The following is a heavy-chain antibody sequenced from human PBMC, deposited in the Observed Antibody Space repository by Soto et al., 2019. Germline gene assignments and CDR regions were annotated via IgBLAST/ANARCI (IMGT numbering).Heavy chain of an antibody. Sequence: QVQLVESGGGVVQPGRSLRLSCAASGFTFSSYAMHWVRQAPGKGLEWVTIIWYDGSNKNYAVSVKGRFTISRDNSKNTVYLQMNSLRVEDTAVYYCARDSGGDYHNYYMDVWGKGTTVTVSS. D-gene: IGHD4-17*01. J-gene: IGHJ6*03. CDR1: GFTFSSYA. V-gene: IGHV3-33*01. CDR2: IWYDGSNK. CDR3: ARDSGGDYHNYYMDV.